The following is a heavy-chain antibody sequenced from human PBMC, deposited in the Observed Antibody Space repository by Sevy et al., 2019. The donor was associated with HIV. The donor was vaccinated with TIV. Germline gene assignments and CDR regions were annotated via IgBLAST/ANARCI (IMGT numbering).Heavy chain of an antibody. J-gene: IGHJ6*02. D-gene: IGHD5-18*01. CDR1: GFSFSSYD. CDR3: AREKVDTSMIFVEYYGMDV. V-gene: IGHV3-33*01. Sequence: SLRLSCAASGFSFSSYDMHWVRQAPGMGLEWVAVIRYDESNKHYGDSGKGRFTISRDSSKNALNQQMSSLRAEETTVYYCAREKVDTSMIFVEYYGMDVWGQGTTVTVSS. CDR2: IRYDESNK.